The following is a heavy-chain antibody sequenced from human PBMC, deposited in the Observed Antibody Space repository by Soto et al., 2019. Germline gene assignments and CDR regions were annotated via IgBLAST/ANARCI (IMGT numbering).Heavy chain of an antibody. CDR3: ARILTGCGGDCKAFDI. J-gene: IGHJ3*02. Sequence: QVTLKESGPVLVNPTETLTLTCTVSGFSLSTARMGVSWIRQPPGKALEWLAHIFSTDGKSYSTSLKSSLTSDKDTSKSQVVLTMTNMDPVDTATYYCARILTGCGGDCKAFDIWGQGTMVTVSS. CDR1: GFSLSTARMG. CDR2: IFSTDGK. V-gene: IGHV2-26*01. D-gene: IGHD2-21*01.